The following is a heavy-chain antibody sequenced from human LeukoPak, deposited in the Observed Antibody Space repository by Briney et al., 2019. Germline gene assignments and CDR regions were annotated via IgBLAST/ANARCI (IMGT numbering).Heavy chain of an antibody. CDR3: VKEAYGGNTYFDN. V-gene: IGHV3-9*01. D-gene: IGHD4-23*01. CDR2: ISYNSRKI. J-gene: IGHJ4*02. CDR1: GFTFDDFG. Sequence: GGSLRLSCTVSGFTFDDFGMHWVRRAPGKGLEWVSGISYNSRKIDYADCVKGRFTISRDNAKNSLHLQMNSLRADDTALYYCVKEAYGGNTYFDNWGQGTLVTVSS.